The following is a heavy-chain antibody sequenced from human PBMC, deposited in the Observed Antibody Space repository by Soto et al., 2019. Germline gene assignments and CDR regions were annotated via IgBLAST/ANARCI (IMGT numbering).Heavy chain of an antibody. Sequence: PSETLSLTCTVSGGSINSNNYYWAWIRQPPGKGLAWIASIYYDGTTYYNPSLTSRVSISVDTSKNHFSLKLSSVTAADTAVYYCAKVVVAATRHTHFDSWGQGTLVTVSS. J-gene: IGHJ4*02. CDR2: IYYDGTT. CDR1: GGSINSNNYY. D-gene: IGHD2-15*01. V-gene: IGHV4-39*02. CDR3: AKVVVAATRHTHFDS.